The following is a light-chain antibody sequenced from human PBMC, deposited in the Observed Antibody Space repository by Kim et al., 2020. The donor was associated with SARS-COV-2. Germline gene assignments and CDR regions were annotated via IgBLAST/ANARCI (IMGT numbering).Light chain of an antibody. CDR1: QSVSSSY. CDR3: QQYGSSPKT. CDR2: GAS. J-gene: IGKJ5*01. V-gene: IGKV3-20*01. Sequence: PGERATLSCRASQSVSSSYLAWYQQKPGQAPRLLIYGASSRATGIPDRFSGSGSGTDFTLTISRLEPEDFAVYYCQQYGSSPKTFGQGTRLEIK.